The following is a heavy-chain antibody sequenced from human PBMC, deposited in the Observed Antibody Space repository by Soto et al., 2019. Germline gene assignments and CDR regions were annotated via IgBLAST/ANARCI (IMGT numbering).Heavy chain of an antibody. D-gene: IGHD3-10*01. V-gene: IGHV4-31*03. CDR3: AREGGSYDWGCYLIRGAFEI. CDR2: IYFRGNT. CDR1: GDSISRIDYY. J-gene: IGHJ3*02. Sequence: QLQLQESGPGLVKPSQTLSLTCSVSGDSISRIDYYWTWIRQHPEKRMEWIGNIYFRGNTYYRQSLESRLTRTVDTSKKQFCLKLTSVTAADTAVYYCAREGGSYDWGCYLIRGAFEIWGQGTMVTVSS.